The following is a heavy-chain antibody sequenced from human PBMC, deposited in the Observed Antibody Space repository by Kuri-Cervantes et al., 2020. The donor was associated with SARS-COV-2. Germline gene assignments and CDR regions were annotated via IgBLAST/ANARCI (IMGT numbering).Heavy chain of an antibody. CDR1: GGSISSSSYY. D-gene: IGHD6-19*01. J-gene: IGHJ4*02. CDR2: IYYSGST. CDR3: ARVNTRFGIAVAFDY. Sequence: SETLSLTCTVSGGSISSSSYYWGWIRQPPGKGLEWIGSIYYSGSTYYNPSLKSRVTISVDTSKNQSSLKLSSVTAADTAVYYCARVNTRFGIAVAFDYWGQGNLVTGAS. V-gene: IGHV4-39*07.